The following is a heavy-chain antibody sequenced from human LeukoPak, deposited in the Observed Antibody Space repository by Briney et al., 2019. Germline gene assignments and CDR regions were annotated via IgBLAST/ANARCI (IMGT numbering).Heavy chain of an antibody. J-gene: IGHJ6*02. V-gene: IGHV3-43D*03. CDR2: ITWDGGSI. Sequence: GGSLRLSCAASGLTFGDFAMHWVRQAPGKGLEWVSFITWDGGSIYYADSVKGRFTISRDNSKDTLYLQMNSLRAEDTALYYCAKDRPFPYGMDVWGQGTTVTVSS. CDR3: AKDRPFPYGMDV. CDR1: GLTFGDFA.